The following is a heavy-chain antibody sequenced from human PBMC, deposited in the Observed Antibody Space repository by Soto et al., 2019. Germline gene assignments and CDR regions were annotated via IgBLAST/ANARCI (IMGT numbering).Heavy chain of an antibody. CDR3: ARGDTAMVIDY. Sequence: GGSLRLSCAASGFTFSSYGMHWVRQAPGKGLEWVAVISYDGSNKYYADSMKGRFTISRDNAKNTLYLQMNSLRAEDTAVYYCARGDTAMVIDYWGQGTQVTVSS. J-gene: IGHJ4*02. V-gene: IGHV3-30*03. CDR2: ISYDGSNK. D-gene: IGHD5-18*01. CDR1: GFTFSSYG.